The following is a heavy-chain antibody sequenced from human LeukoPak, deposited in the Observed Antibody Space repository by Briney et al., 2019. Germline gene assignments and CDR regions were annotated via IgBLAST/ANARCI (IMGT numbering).Heavy chain of an antibody. D-gene: IGHD1-26*01. CDR2: IYYSGST. CDR1: GGSISSYY. CDR3: ARFNPGVVGATMNDYYMDV. J-gene: IGHJ6*03. Sequence: SETLSLTCTVSGGSISSYYWSWIRQPPGKGLEWIGYIYYSGSTNYNSSLKSRVTISVDTSKNQFSLKLSSVTAADTAVYYCARFNPGVVGATMNDYYMDVWGKGTTVTVSS. V-gene: IGHV4-59*01.